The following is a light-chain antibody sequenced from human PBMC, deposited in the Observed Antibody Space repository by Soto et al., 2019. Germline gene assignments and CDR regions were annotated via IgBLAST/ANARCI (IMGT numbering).Light chain of an antibody. CDR2: GAS. Sequence: EIVMTQSPVTLSVSPGERVTLSCRASQNVNINLDWYQQRPGQAPRVLIYGASNRASGIPDRFSGSGSGTDFTLTISSLEPDDFALYYCQQYNDWPPLTFGGGTRVEIK. CDR3: QQYNDWPPLT. J-gene: IGKJ4*01. CDR1: QNVNIN. V-gene: IGKV3D-15*01.